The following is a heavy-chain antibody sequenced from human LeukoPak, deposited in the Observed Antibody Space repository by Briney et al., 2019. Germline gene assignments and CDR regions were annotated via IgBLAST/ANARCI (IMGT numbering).Heavy chain of an antibody. V-gene: IGHV4-34*01. CDR2: INHSGST. CDR3: ARRKGYSSVGYFDY. J-gene: IGHJ4*02. CDR1: GGSFSGYY. Sequence: SETLSLTCAVYGGSFSGYYWSWIRQPPGKGLEWIGEINHSGSTNYNPSLKSRVTISVDTSKNKFSLKLSSVTAADTAVYYCARRKGYSSVGYFDYWGQGTLVTVSS. D-gene: IGHD6-19*01.